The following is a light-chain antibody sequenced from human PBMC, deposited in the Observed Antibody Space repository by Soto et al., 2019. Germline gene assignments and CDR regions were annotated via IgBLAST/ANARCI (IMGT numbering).Light chain of an antibody. V-gene: IGLV1-40*01. CDR2: GNT. Sequence: QSVLTQPPSVSGAPGQRVTISCTGSSSNIGAGYDVHWYQQLPGTAPKLLIYGNTNRPSGVPDRFSGSKSGTSASLAITGLQAEDEGDYYCQSYDSSLNGFYVFGTGTKLPVL. CDR3: QSYDSSLNGFYV. CDR1: SSNIGAGYD. J-gene: IGLJ1*01.